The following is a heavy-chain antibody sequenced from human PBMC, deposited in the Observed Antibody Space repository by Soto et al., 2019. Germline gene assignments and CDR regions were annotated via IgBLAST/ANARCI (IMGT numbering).Heavy chain of an antibody. J-gene: IGHJ4*02. D-gene: IGHD1-20*01. CDR1: GYDFTRYF. V-gene: IGHV1-46*01. Sequence: ASVKVSCKTSGYDFTRYFIHWVRQAPGQGLEWMVKVNPTGGSPTFGQKFQGRVTISRDNGRNSLYLQMNSLRVEDTALYYCVAWSVNNLWGQGTPVTVSS. CDR3: VAWSVNNL. CDR2: VNPTGGSP.